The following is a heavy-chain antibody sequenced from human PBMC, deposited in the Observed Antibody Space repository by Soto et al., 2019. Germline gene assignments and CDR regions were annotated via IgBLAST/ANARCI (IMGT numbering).Heavy chain of an antibody. V-gene: IGHV3-30-3*01. CDR3: ARDKVVKGGYYYYGMDV. CDR2: ISYDGSNK. Sequence: QVQLVESGGGVVQPGRSLRLSCAASGFTFSSYAMHWVRQAPGKGLEWVAVISYDGSNKYYADSVKGRFTISRDNSKNTLYLQMNSLRAEDTAVYYCARDKVVKGGYYYYGMDVWGQGTTVTVSS. CDR1: GFTFSSYA. J-gene: IGHJ6*02. D-gene: IGHD2-15*01.